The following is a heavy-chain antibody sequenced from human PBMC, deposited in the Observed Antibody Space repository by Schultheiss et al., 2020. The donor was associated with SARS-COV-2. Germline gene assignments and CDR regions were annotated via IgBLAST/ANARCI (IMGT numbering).Heavy chain of an antibody. J-gene: IGHJ4*02. D-gene: IGHD5-18*01. V-gene: IGHV3-49*04. CDR2: INSNVYGGTT. CDR3: TRDYSGYYYGVSM. Sequence: GGSLRLSCTASGFTFGDYAMGWVRQAPGKGLEWVGFINSNVYGGTTKYAASVKGRFTISRDDSKAIAYLQMNTLRTEDTAVYFCTRDYSGYYYGVSMWGQGTLVTVSS. CDR1: GFTFGDYA.